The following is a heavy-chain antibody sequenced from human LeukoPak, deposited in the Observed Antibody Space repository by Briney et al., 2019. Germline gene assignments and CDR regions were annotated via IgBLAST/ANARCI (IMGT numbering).Heavy chain of an antibody. CDR2: IISSSSYI. D-gene: IGHD5-18*01. CDR3: ATSGYHYGLVDY. V-gene: IGHV3-21*01. CDR1: GLTFSFSVYS. Sequence: SGGSLRLSCAASGLTFSFSVYSMNWVRQAPGKGLEWVSSIISSSSYIYYADSVKGRFTISRDNAKNLLYLQMNTLRAEDTAVYYCATSGYHYGLVDYWGQGTLVTVSS. J-gene: IGHJ4*02.